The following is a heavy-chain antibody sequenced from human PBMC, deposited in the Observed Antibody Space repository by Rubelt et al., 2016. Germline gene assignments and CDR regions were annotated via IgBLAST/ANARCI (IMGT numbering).Heavy chain of an antibody. Sequence: GGSLRLSCAASGFSFSSHGMNWARAAPGRGLGWVAFILYDGSDKKYGDYVKGRVTISRDSYKNTLYLQMNSLRVEDTAVDYCEKEFSHPRGVPNWFDPWGQGTQVTVSS. CDR1: GFSFSSHG. V-gene: IGHV3-30*02. D-gene: IGHD3-10*01. CDR2: ILYDGSDK. CDR3: EKEFSHPRGVPNWFDP. J-gene: IGHJ5*02.